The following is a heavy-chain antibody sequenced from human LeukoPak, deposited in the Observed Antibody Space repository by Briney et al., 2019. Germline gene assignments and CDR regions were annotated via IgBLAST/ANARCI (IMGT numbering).Heavy chain of an antibody. CDR2: IDTKTGNP. CDR3: ARDPTGYSGYEHDY. J-gene: IGHJ4*02. CDR1: GYTFSSCA. Sequence: ASVKVSCKASGYTFSSCAINWVRQAPGQGLEYMGWIDTKTGNPTYAQGFTGRFVFSLDTSVSTAYLQISSLKAEDTAVYYCARDPTGYSGYEHDYWGQGTLVTVSS. D-gene: IGHD5-12*01. V-gene: IGHV7-4-1*02.